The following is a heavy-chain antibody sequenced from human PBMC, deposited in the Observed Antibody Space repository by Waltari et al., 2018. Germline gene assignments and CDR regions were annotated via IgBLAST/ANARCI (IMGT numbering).Heavy chain of an antibody. Sequence: HWVRQAPGQGLEWMRRINPNSGGTNYAQKFQGRVTMTRDTSISTAYMELSRLRSDDTAVYYCARSLGYCSGGSCYPPDYWGQGTLVTVSS. CDR2: INPNSGGT. V-gene: IGHV1-2*06. D-gene: IGHD2-15*01. J-gene: IGHJ4*02. CDR3: ARSLGYCSGGSCYPPDY.